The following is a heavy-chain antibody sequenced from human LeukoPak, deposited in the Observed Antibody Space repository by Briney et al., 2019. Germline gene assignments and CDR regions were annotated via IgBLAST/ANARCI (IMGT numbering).Heavy chain of an antibody. CDR2: INAGNGNT. D-gene: IGHD6-19*01. J-gene: IGHJ4*02. CDR3: ARDLYKAVAGEGVYFGY. Sequence: ASVKVSCKASGYTFTSYAMHWVRQAPGQRLEWMGWINAGNGNTKYSQKFQGRVTITRDTSASTAYMELSSLRSEDTAVYYCARDLYKAVAGEGVYFGYWGQGTLVTVSS. CDR1: GYTFTSYA. V-gene: IGHV1-3*01.